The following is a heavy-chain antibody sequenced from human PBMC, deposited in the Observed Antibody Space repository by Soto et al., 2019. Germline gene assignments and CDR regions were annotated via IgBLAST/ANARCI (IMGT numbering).Heavy chain of an antibody. V-gene: IGHV3-33*01. CDR2: IWYDGSNQ. D-gene: IGHD3-9*01. J-gene: IGHJ6*02. CDR1: GFTFSRNG. CDR3: ARVAVQGDEILTGYSDYHYYYGMDV. Sequence: QVQLVESGGGVVQPGRSLRLSCAASGFTFSRNGMHWVRQAPGKGLEWVAIIWYDGSNQYYADSVKGRFTISRDNSKNTLYLQMNSLRAEDTAVYYCARVAVQGDEILTGYSDYHYYYGMDVWGQGTTVTVSS.